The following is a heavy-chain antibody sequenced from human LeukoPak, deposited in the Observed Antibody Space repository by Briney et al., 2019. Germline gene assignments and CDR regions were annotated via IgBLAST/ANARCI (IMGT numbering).Heavy chain of an antibody. D-gene: IGHD3-22*01. CDR3: ARALTMIASS. Sequence: PGGSLRLSCAASGFTFSNYWMSWVRQAPGKGLEWVANTKQDGSEKYYVDSVTGRFTISRDNAKNSLYLQMNSLRAEDTAVYYCARALTMIASSWGQGTLVTVSS. CDR1: GFTFSNYW. CDR2: TKQDGSEK. J-gene: IGHJ4*02. V-gene: IGHV3-7*01.